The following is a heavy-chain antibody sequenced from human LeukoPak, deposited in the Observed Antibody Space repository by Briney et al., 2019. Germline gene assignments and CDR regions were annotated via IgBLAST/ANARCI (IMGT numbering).Heavy chain of an antibody. V-gene: IGHV4-39*01. J-gene: IGHJ2*01. CDR3: ARIGYGANSHLKWYFDL. CDR1: GVSISTSIYY. D-gene: IGHD4-23*01. CDR2: LFYSGSA. Sequence: SETLSLTCNVSGVSISTSIYYWAWIRQPPGKELEWIGTLFYSGSAYYNPSLKNRLTLPLDTSKNQFSLKLTSVTAADTAVYYRARIGYGANSHLKWYFDLWGRGILVTVSS.